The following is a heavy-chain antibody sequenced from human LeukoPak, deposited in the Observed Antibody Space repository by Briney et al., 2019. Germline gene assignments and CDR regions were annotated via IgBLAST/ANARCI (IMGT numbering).Heavy chain of an antibody. Sequence: PSETLSLTCAVSEYSISSGYYWGWIRQPPGKGPEWIGSIYNSGSTYYNPSLKSRVTISVDTSKNQFSLKLTSVTDADTAMYYCARHVYYYYYYMDVWGKGTTVTVSS. CDR3: ARHVYYYYYYMDV. J-gene: IGHJ6*03. V-gene: IGHV4-38-2*01. CDR1: EYSISSGYY. CDR2: IYNSGST.